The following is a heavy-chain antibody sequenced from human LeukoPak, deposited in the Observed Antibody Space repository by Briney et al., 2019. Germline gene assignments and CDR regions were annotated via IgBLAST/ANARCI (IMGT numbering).Heavy chain of an antibody. V-gene: IGHV3-21*01. J-gene: IGHJ4*02. CDR3: ARNDFDFDY. CDR1: GFTFSSYG. Sequence: SGGALRLSCVASGFTFSSYGMSWVRQAPGKGLEWVSSISSSTSNIYYAGSVKGRFTISRDNAKNSLYLQMNSLRAEDTAVYYCARNDFDFDYWGQGTLVTVSS. D-gene: IGHD2-21*02. CDR2: ISSSTSNI.